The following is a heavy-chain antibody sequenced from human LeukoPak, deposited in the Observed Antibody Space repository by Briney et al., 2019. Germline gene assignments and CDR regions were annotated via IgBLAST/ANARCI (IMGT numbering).Heavy chain of an antibody. CDR1: GFTFGDYA. CDR2: IRSQAYGGTT. V-gene: IGHV3-49*03. CDR3: AKVAKYYYGSETYYFFEH. Sequence: GGSLRLSCTASGFTFGDYAMSWFRQAPGKGLEWVGFIRSQAYGGTTEYAASVKGRFTISRDDSKSIAYLQMNSLKVEDTAVYYCAKVAKYYYGSETYYFFEHWGQGTPVTASS. D-gene: IGHD3-10*01. J-gene: IGHJ4*02.